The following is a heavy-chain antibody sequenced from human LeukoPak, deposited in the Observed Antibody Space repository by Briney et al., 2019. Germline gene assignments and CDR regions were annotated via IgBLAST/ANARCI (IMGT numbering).Heavy chain of an antibody. CDR1: GSTFSSYW. J-gene: IGHJ4*02. D-gene: IGHD1-26*01. CDR2: IKQDGSEK. CDR3: ARDRWELLNDY. Sequence: GGSLRLSCAASGSTFSSYWMSWVRQAPGKGLEWVANIKQDGSEKYYVDSVKGRFTISRDNAKNSLYLQMNSLRAEDTAVYYCARDRWELLNDYWGQGTLVTVSS. V-gene: IGHV3-7*01.